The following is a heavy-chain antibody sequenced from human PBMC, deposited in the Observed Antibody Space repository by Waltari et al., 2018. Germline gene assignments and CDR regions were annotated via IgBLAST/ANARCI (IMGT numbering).Heavy chain of an antibody. CDR2: LRNTGGT. CDR3: ARLPTKYYDSLGWGFFDQ. V-gene: IGHV4-59*08. J-gene: IGHJ4*02. Sequence: HVQLQESGPGLVKPSETLSLTCTVPGDFHSDAHCTWFRQAPGKGLEWIASLRNTGGTKCTPSLESRVTVSAVTSKKQFSLRLTSVTAADTAVYYCARLPTKYYDSLGWGFFDQWGQGILVTVSS. D-gene: IGHD3-22*01. CDR1: GDFHSDAH.